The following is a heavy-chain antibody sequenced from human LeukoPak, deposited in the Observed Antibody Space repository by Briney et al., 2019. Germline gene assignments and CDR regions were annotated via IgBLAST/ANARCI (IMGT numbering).Heavy chain of an antibody. CDR3: ARAGYYDSGRYWNDY. V-gene: IGHV3-7*01. J-gene: IGHJ4*02. D-gene: IGHD3-22*01. Sequence: PGGPLTLSYGASSHPFWCYWMSWLPQTPGKGLEGVSNRNGDGSEKYYVDSVKGRFTISRDNAKSSLYLQMNSLRAEDTAVYYCARAGYYDSGRYWNDYWGQGTLVTVSS. CDR1: SHPFWCYW. CDR2: RNGDGSEK.